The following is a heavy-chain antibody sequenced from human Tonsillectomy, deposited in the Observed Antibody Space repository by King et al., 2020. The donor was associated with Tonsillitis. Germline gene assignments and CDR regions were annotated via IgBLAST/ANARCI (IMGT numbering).Heavy chain of an antibody. CDR2: ITNDGSNK. CDR3: ARGYNSGPHPTHFFDS. V-gene: IGHV3-30*09. D-gene: IGHD6-19*01. CDR1: GFTFRNYA. J-gene: IGHJ4*02. Sequence: HVQLVESGGGVVQPGRSLRLSCAASGFTFRNYAMYWVRQAPGKGLEWVAVITNDGSNKYYPDSVKGRFAISRDNSRNTLYLQLNSLRVEDTAVFYCARGYNSGPHPTHFFDSGGRGPLVSVSS.